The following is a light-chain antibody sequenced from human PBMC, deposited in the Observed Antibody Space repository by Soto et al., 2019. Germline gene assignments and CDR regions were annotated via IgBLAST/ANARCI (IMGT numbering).Light chain of an antibody. CDR2: DAS. V-gene: IGKV1-5*01. CDR1: QSISSW. Sequence: DIQLTQXPXSXXXSXXXRVTITXRASQSISSWLAWYQQKPGKAPKLLIYDASSLESGVPSRFSGSGSGTEFTLTISSLQPDDFATYYCQQYNSYLWTFGQGTKVDI. CDR3: QQYNSYLWT. J-gene: IGKJ1*01.